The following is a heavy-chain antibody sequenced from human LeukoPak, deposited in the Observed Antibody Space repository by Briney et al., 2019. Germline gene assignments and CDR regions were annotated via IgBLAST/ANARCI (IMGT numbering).Heavy chain of an antibody. J-gene: IGHJ4*02. CDR3: ARVGAATVTLTL. V-gene: IGHV1-8*01. CDR1: GYTFTSYD. CDR2: MNPNSGNT. Sequence: ASVKVSCKASGYTFTSYDINWVRQATGQGLEWMGWMNPNSGNTGYAQKFQGRVTMTRNTSISTAYMELSSRRSEDTAVYYCARVGAATVTLTLWGQGTLVTVSS. D-gene: IGHD6-25*01.